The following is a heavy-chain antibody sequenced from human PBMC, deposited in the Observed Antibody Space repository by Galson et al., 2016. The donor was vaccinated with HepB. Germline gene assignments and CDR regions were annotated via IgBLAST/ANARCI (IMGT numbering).Heavy chain of an antibody. CDR1: GYSFTSYW. V-gene: IGHV5-51*01. CDR2: IHPDDSNT. CDR3: RRYSGSYYRWFDP. D-gene: IGHD1-26*01. J-gene: IGHJ5*02. Sequence: QSGAEVKKPGESLKISCKTSGYSFTSYWIGWVRQMPGKGLEFMGTIHPDDSNTRYSPSFQGQVTISVDKSINTAYLQWSSLKASDTAMYYCRRYSGSYYRWFDPWGQGTLVTVST.